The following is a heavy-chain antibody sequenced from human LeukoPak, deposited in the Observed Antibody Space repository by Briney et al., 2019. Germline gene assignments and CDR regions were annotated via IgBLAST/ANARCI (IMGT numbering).Heavy chain of an antibody. CDR3: ATVGAYWGDY. V-gene: IGHV1-24*01. Sequence: ASVKVSCKASGYTFSNYGLTWVRQAPGKGLEWMGGFDPEDGETIYAQKFQGRVTMTEDTSTDTAYMELSSLRSEDTAVYYCATVGAYWGDYWGQGTLVTVSS. D-gene: IGHD1-26*01. J-gene: IGHJ4*02. CDR1: GYTFSNYG. CDR2: FDPEDGET.